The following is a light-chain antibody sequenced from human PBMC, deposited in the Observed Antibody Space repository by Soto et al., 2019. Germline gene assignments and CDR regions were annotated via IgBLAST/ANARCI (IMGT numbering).Light chain of an antibody. J-gene: IGLJ3*02. V-gene: IGLV2-11*01. CDR1: SSDVGGYNY. CDR2: DVS. Sequence: QSALTQPRSVSGSPGQSVTISCTGTSSDVGGYNYVSWYQQHPGKAPKLMIYDVSKRPSGVPDRFSGSKSGNTASLTISGLQAEDEADYYCYSYSAYTTLWVFGGGTKLTVL. CDR3: YSYSAYTTLWV.